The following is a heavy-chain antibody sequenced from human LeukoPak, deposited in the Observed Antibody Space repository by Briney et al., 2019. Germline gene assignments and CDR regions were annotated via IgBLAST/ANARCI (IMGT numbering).Heavy chain of an antibody. CDR1: GFTFRSYW. CDR2: IKQDGSEK. CDR3: ASGLELDY. V-gene: IGHV3-7*03. Sequence: PGGSLRLSCAASGFTFRSYWMRWVRQAPGKGLEWVANIKQDGSEKNSVDSVKGRFTISRDNAKNSLYLQMNSLRAEDTAVYYCASGLELDYWGQGTLVTVST. J-gene: IGHJ4*02.